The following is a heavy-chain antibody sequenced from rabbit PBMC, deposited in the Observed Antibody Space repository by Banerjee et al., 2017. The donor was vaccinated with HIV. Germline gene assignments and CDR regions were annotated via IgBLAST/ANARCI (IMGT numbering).Heavy chain of an antibody. Sequence: QSLEEYGGDLVQPEGSLTLTCTASGFDFSSGYYMCWVRQAPGKGLEWIACIYTGDGNTYYASWAKGRFTITKTSSTTLTLQMTSLTAADTATYFCARNLVGWPILTRLDLWGQGTLVTVS. CDR3: ARNLVGWPILTRLDL. D-gene: IGHD1-1*01. V-gene: IGHV1S40*01. CDR1: GFDFSSGYY. CDR2: IYTGDGNT. J-gene: IGHJ3*01.